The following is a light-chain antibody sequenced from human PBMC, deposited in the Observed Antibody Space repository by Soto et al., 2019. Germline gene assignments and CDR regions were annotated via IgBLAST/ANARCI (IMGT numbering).Light chain of an antibody. J-gene: IGKJ1*01. CDR1: HDISTF. CDR2: EAS. CDR3: QHSYGTPRT. V-gene: IGKV1-9*01. Sequence: DIQLTQSPSLLSASIGDRVTITCRASHDISTFLAWYQQKPGKAPKLLIYEASTLQSGVPSRFSGSGSGTDFTLTITSLQPEDSATYYCQHSYGTPRTFGQGTKVDIK.